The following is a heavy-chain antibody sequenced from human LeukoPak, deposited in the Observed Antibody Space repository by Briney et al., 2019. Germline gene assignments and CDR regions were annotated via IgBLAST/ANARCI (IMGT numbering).Heavy chain of an antibody. Sequence: SENLSLTCTVSGGSMSSYYWSWIRQPPGKGLEWIGYIYYSGSTNYNPSLKSRVTISVDTSKNQFSLKLSSVTAADTAVYYCARIASGYGSGTWGQGTLVTVSS. CDR2: IYYSGST. V-gene: IGHV4-59*01. J-gene: IGHJ1*01. CDR1: GGSMSSYY. CDR3: ARIASGYGSGT. D-gene: IGHD3-10*01.